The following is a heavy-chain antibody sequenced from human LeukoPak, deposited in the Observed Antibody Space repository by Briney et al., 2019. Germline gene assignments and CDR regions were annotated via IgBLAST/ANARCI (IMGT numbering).Heavy chain of an antibody. D-gene: IGHD4-17*01. Sequence: GESLKISCKGSGYSFTNYWIGWVRQMPGKGLEWMGIIYPGDSDTRYSPPFQGQVTISADKSISTAYLQWSSLKASDTAMYYCARPTTVRTKMAFDIWGQGTMVTVSS. CDR2: IYPGDSDT. J-gene: IGHJ3*02. CDR1: GYSFTNYW. V-gene: IGHV5-51*01. CDR3: ARPTTVRTKMAFDI.